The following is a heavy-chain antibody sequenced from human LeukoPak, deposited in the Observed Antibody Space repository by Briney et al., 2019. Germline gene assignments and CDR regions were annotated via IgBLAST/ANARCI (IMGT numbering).Heavy chain of an antibody. V-gene: IGHV3-7*01. J-gene: IGHJ5*02. CDR2: IKADGSAE. Sequence: GGSLRLYCAASGFTSSNYWMTWVRQAPGKGLEWVANIKADGSAEYYVDSVKGRFTMSRDNAKSSLFLQMDSLRADDTAVYFCARGTSIGSATSWFDAWGQGTLVTV. D-gene: IGHD2-15*01. CDR1: GFTSSNYW. CDR3: ARGTSIGSATSWFDA.